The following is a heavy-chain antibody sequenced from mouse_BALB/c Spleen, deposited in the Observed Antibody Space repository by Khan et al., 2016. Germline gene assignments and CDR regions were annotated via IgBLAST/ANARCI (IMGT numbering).Heavy chain of an antibody. CDR2: ISTGGDI. V-gene: IGHV5-6-5*01. D-gene: IGHD1-1*01. J-gene: IGHJ4*01. Sequence: EVQLVESGGGLVKPGGSLKLSCAASGFTFSSYVMSWVRQTPEKRLEWVASISTGGDIYYPDSVKGRFTISSDNARNILNLQMPCRRSEDAAMYYCARRHYDLVYYYGIDYWGQGTSVTVSS. CDR3: ARRHYDLVYYYGIDY. CDR1: GFTFSSYV.